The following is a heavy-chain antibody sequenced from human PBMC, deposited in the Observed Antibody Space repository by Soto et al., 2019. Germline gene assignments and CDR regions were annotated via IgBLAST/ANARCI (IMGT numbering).Heavy chain of an antibody. D-gene: IGHD1-1*01. J-gene: IGHJ4*02. V-gene: IGHV4-59*01. Sequence: LSLTCTVSGGSISSYYWSWIRQPPGKGLEWIGYIYYSGSTNYNPSLKSRVTISVDTSKNQFSLKLSSVTAADTAVYYCARETGSEWRHIDYWGQGTLVTVSS. CDR2: IYYSGST. CDR1: GGSISSYY. CDR3: ARETGSEWRHIDY.